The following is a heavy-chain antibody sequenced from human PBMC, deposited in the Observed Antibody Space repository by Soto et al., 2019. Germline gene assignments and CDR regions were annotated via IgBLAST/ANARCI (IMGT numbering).Heavy chain of an antibody. V-gene: IGHV3-23*01. J-gene: IGHJ6*03. D-gene: IGHD5-12*01. CDR1: GCTFSSYA. CDR3: AKATSIVATTRIYYYYYMDV. Sequence: GGSLRLSCAASGCTFSSYAMSWVRQAPGKGLEWVSAISGSGGSTYYADSVKGRFTISRDNSKNTLYLQMSSLRAEDTAVYYCAKATSIVATTRIYYYYYMDVWGKGTTVTVSS. CDR2: ISGSGGST.